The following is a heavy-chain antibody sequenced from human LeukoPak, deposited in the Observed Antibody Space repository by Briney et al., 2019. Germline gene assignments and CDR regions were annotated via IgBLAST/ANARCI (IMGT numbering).Heavy chain of an antibody. Sequence: GGSLRLSCAAPGFTFSSYWMRWVRQAPGKGLEWVANIKQDGSEKNYVDSVKGRFTISRDNAKNSLYLQMNSLRAEDTAVYYCASGLELDYWGQGTLVTVSS. CDR1: GFTFSSYW. V-gene: IGHV3-7*03. CDR2: IKQDGSEK. J-gene: IGHJ4*02. CDR3: ASGLELDY.